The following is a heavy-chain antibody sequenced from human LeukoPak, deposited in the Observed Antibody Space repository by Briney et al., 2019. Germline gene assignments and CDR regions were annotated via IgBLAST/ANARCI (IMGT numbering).Heavy chain of an antibody. J-gene: IGHJ4*02. CDR1: GYTFTSYG. CDR3: ARHYCSGGSCYSIFDY. Sequence: ASVKVSCKASGYTFTSYGISWVRQAPGQGLEWMGWISGYNGYTNYAQKLQGRVAMTTDTSTSTAYMELRSLRSDDTAVYYCARHYCSGGSCYSIFDYWGQGTLVTVSS. V-gene: IGHV1-18*01. CDR2: ISGYNGYT. D-gene: IGHD2-15*01.